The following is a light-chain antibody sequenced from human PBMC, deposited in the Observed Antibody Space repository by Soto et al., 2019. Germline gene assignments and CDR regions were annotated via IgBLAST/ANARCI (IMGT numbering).Light chain of an antibody. V-gene: IGKV3-15*01. CDR3: QQYNIWPPWT. Sequence: ILMTQSPATLSVSPGERATLSCRASQSVSNNLAWYQQKPGQAPRLLIYDAYTRATGIPARFSGSGSGTEFTLTICGLQSEDFAVYYCQQYNIWPPWTFGQGTKVEVK. J-gene: IGKJ1*01. CDR1: QSVSNN. CDR2: DAY.